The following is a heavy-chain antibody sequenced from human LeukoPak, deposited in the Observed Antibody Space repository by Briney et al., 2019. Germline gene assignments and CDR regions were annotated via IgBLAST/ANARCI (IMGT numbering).Heavy chain of an antibody. V-gene: IGHV4-59*01. CDR1: GGSISPNY. CDR3: ASGRLGYNSPFDS. Sequence: PSETLSLTCTVSGGSISPNYWGWIRQPPGKGLEWIGSIFYTGTTNYNPSLKSRVTISVDTSKNQFSLSLTSVTAADTAVYYCASGRLGYNSPFDSWGQGTLVTVSS. CDR2: IFYTGTT. D-gene: IGHD5-24*01. J-gene: IGHJ4*02.